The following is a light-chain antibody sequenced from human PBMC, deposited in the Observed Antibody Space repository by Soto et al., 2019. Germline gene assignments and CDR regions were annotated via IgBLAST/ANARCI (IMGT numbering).Light chain of an antibody. J-gene: IGKJ1*01. CDR1: QSVSSSY. CDR3: QQYGSSPWT. V-gene: IGKV3-20*01. Sequence: EIVLTQSPDTLSLSPGDRATLSCRASQSVSSSYLAWYQQKPGQAPRLLIYEASSRSTGIPDRFSGSGSGTDFTLTISRLEPEDFAVYYCQQYGSSPWTFGQGTKVDIK. CDR2: EAS.